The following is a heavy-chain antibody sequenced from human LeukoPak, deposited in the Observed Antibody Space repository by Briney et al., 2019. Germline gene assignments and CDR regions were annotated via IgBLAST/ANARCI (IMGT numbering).Heavy chain of an antibody. D-gene: IGHD3-3*01. CDR3: ARLTADYDFWSGYYFDY. Sequence: GGSLRLSCAASGFTFSSYWMSWVRQAPGKGLEWVANIKEDGSEKNYVDSVKGRYTISRDNAKNSLYLQMNSLRAEDTAVYYCARLTADYDFWSGYYFDYWGHGTLVTVSS. CDR1: GFTFSSYW. V-gene: IGHV3-7*01. CDR2: IKEDGSEK. J-gene: IGHJ4*01.